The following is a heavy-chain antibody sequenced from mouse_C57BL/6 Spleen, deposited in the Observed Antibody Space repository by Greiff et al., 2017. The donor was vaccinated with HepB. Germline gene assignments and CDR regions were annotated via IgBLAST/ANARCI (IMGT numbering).Heavy chain of an antibody. V-gene: IGHV1-55*01. D-gene: IGHD2-4*01. CDR3: ARPYDYDSYYFDY. CDR1: GYTFTSYW. J-gene: IGHJ2*01. CDR2: IYPGSGST. Sequence: VQLQQPGAELVKPGASVKMSCKASGYTFTSYWITWVKQRPGQGLEWIGDIYPGSGSTNYNEKFKSKATLTVDTSSSTAYMQLSSLTSEDSAVYYCARPYDYDSYYFDYWGQGTTLTVSS.